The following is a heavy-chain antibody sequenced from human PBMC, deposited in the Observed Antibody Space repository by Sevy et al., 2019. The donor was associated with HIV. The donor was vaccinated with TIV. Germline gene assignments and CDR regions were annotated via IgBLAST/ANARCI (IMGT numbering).Heavy chain of an antibody. Sequence: ASVKVSCKVSGYTLTKLPMHWVRQAPGKGLEWMGGFDPEDGETIYAQRFQGRVTMTEDTSTDTAYMELSSLRSEDTAVYYCATLDFWSENPFYGTDVWGLGTTVTVSS. CDR3: ATLDFWSENPFYGTDV. J-gene: IGHJ6*02. V-gene: IGHV1-24*01. CDR2: FDPEDGET. D-gene: IGHD3-3*01. CDR1: GYTLTKLP.